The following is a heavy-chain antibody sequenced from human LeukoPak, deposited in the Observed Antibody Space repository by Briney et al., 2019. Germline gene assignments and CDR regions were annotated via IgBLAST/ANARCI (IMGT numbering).Heavy chain of an antibody. Sequence: ASVKVSRKASGYTFTGYYMHWVRQAPGQGLEWMGWINPNSGGTNYAQKFQGRVTMTRDTSISTAYMELSRLRSDDTAVYYCARVGFGEFDDAFDIWGQGTMVTVSS. CDR1: GYTFTGYY. V-gene: IGHV1-2*02. J-gene: IGHJ3*02. D-gene: IGHD3-10*01. CDR3: ARVGFGEFDDAFDI. CDR2: INPNSGGT.